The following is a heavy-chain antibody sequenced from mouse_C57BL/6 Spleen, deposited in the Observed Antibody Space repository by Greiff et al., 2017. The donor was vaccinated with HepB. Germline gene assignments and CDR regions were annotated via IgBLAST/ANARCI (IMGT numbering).Heavy chain of an antibody. D-gene: IGHD1-1*01. CDR1: GFNIKNTY. V-gene: IGHV14-3*01. CDR3: ARPYYGSSYPAWFAY. CDR2: IDPANGNT. Sequence: EVQLQQSVAELVRPGASVKLSCTASGFNIKNTYMHWVKQRPEQGLEWIGRIDPANGNTKYAPKFPGKATITADTSSNTAYLQLSSLTSEDTAIYYCARPYYGSSYPAWFAYWGQGTLVTVSA. J-gene: IGHJ3*01.